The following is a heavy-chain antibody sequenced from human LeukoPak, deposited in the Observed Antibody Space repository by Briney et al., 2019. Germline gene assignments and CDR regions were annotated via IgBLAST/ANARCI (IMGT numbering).Heavy chain of an antibody. V-gene: IGHV3-30*03. CDR2: ISYDGSNK. CDR3: ARGFAELYYYDSSGPDY. D-gene: IGHD3-22*01. CDR1: GFTFSSYA. Sequence: GGSLRLSCAASGFTFSSYAMSWVRQAPGKGLEWVAVISYDGSNKYYADSVKGRFTISRDNSKNTLYLQMNSLRAEDTAVYYCARGFAELYYYDSSGPDYWGQGTLVTVSS. J-gene: IGHJ4*02.